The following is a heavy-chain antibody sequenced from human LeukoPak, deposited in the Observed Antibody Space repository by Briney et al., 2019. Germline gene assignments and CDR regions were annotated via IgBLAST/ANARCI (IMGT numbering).Heavy chain of an antibody. CDR1: GFTFSSYA. CDR2: ISGSGGST. CDR3: AKDSLKLLWCGEFSWYFDY. V-gene: IGHV3-23*01. J-gene: IGHJ4*02. D-gene: IGHD3-10*01. Sequence: PGGSLRLSCAASGFTFSSYAMSWVRQAPGKGLEWVSAISGSGGSTYYADSVKGRFTISRDNSKNTLYLQMNSLRAEDTAVYYCAKDSLKLLWCGEFSWYFDYWGQGTLVTVSS.